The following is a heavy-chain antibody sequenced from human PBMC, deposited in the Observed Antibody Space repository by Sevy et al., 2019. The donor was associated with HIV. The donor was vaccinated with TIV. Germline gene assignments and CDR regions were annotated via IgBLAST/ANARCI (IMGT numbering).Heavy chain of an antibody. V-gene: IGHV3-7*01. Sequence: GGSLRLSCAASGFTFNYYWMGWVRQAPGKGLEWVANIRHDGREKYYVYSVKGRFTISRDNARNSLYLQMNSLTAEDTAVYYCARDHSDFDWLLSYFDYWGQGTLVTVSS. CDR1: GFTFNYYW. CDR3: ARDHSDFDWLLSYFDY. CDR2: IRHDGREK. J-gene: IGHJ4*02. D-gene: IGHD3-9*01.